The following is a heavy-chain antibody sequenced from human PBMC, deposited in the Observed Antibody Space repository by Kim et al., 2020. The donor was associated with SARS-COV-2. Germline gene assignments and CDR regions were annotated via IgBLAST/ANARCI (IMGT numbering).Heavy chain of an antibody. CDR3: TCYYVWGSYRFDY. CDR2: IRSKAYGGTT. CDR1: GFTFGDYA. J-gene: IGHJ4*02. V-gene: IGHV3-49*03. Sequence: GGSLRLSCTASGFTFGDYAMSWFRQAPGKGLEWVGFIRSKAYGGTTEYAASVKGRFTISRDDSKSIAYLQMNSLKTEDTAVYYCTCYYVWGSYRFDYWGQGTLVTVSS. D-gene: IGHD3-16*02.